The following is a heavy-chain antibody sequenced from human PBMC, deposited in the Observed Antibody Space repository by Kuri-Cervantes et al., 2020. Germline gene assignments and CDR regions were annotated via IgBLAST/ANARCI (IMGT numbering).Heavy chain of an antibody. D-gene: IGHD3-3*01. J-gene: IGHJ3*02. V-gene: IGHV3-74*01. Sequence: GESLKISCAASGFTFSSYWMHWVRQVPGKGLEWVSRMNTDGKSTSFADSVKGRFTISRDNAKNSLYLQMNSLRAEDTAVYYCARYGSGDFDTWGQGTMVTVSS. CDR3: ARYGSGDFDT. CDR1: GFTFSSYW. CDR2: MNTDGKST.